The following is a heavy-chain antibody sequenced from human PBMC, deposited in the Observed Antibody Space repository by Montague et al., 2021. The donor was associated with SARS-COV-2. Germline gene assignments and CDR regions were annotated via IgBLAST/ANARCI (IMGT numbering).Heavy chain of an antibody. CDR3: AKESVWGAFDI. CDR1: GFTFSSYG. V-gene: IGHV3-33*06. D-gene: IGHD3-16*01. CDR2: IWYDGSNK. Sequence: SLRLSCAASGFTFSSYGMHWVRQAPGKGLEWVAVIWYDGSNKYYADSVKGRFTISRDNSKNPLYLQMNSLRAEDTAVYYCAKESVWGAFDIWGRGTMVTVSS. J-gene: IGHJ3*02.